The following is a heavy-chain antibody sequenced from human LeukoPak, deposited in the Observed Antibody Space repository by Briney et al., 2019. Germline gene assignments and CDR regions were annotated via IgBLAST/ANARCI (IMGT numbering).Heavy chain of an antibody. V-gene: IGHV1-2*04. CDR3: ATSILLWFGELLQ. Sequence: GASVKVSCKASGYTFTGYYMHWVRQAPGQGLEWMGWINPNSGGTNYAQKFQGWVTMTRNTSISTAYMELSSLRSEDTAVYYCATSILLWFGELLQWGQGTLVTVSS. CDR2: INPNSGGT. D-gene: IGHD3-10*01. CDR1: GYTFTGYY. J-gene: IGHJ4*02.